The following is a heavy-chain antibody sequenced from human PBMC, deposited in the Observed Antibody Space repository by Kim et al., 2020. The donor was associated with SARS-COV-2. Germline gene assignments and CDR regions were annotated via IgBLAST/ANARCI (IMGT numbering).Heavy chain of an antibody. CDR2: IYTSGST. V-gene: IGHV4-4*07. CDR1: GGSISSYY. J-gene: IGHJ3*01. D-gene: IGHD2-2*01. CDR3: ARVGLGYFIGTICHENAF. Sequence: SESLSLTCTVSGGSISSYYWSWVRQPAGKGLEWIGRIYTSGSTNYNPSLKSRFTMSVDTSKNQFSLKLSTLTAADTAVYYCARVGLGYFIGTICHENAF.